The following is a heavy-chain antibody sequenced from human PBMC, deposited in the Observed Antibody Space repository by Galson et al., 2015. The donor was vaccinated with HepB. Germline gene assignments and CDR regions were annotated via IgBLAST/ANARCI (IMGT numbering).Heavy chain of an antibody. CDR2: IAWTTDVT. V-gene: IGHV3-9*01. D-gene: IGHD2-2*01. CDR1: GFTFDDFV. J-gene: IGHJ3*02. CDR3: VKGGPAAIQHDTLDM. Sequence: SLRLSCAASGFTFDDFVMHWVRQVPGKGLEWVPGIAWTTDVTGYADSVKGRFTISRDNAKRSLYLQMNSLRPDDTGLYYCVKGGPAAIQHDTLDMWGQGTLVTVSS.